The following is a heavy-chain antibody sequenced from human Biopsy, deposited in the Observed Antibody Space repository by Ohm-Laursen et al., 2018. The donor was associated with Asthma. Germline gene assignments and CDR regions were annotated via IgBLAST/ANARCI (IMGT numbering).Heavy chain of an antibody. CDR2: INAGNGNT. D-gene: IGHD3-9*01. CDR3: ARTYYDFLTGQVKDAFGI. J-gene: IGHJ3*02. V-gene: IGHV1-3*01. Sequence: GASVKVSCNASGYNFISFAIHWVRQAPGQRLEWMGWINAGNGNTKYPQKFQGRVSITRDTSASTAYMELRSLRSEDTAAYYCARTYYDFLTGQVKDAFGIWGQGTMVTVSS. CDR1: GYNFISFA.